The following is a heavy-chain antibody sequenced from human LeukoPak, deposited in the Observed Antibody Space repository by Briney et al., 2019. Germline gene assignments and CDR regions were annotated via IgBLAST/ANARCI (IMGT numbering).Heavy chain of an antibody. Sequence: SETLSLTCAVYGGSFSGYYWSWIRQPPGKGLEWIGEINHSGSTNYNPSLKSRVTISVDTSKNQFSLKLSSVTAADTAVYYCASPYGDYNGAFDIWGQGTLVTVSS. D-gene: IGHD4-17*01. CDR2: INHSGST. CDR3: ASPYGDYNGAFDI. J-gene: IGHJ4*02. V-gene: IGHV4-34*01. CDR1: GGSFSGYY.